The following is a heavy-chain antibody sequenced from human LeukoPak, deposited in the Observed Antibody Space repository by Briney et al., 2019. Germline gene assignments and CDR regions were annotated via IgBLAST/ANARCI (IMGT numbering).Heavy chain of an antibody. CDR1: GGSISSYY. J-gene: IGHJ4*02. CDR3: ARHGGYSYGSFDY. Sequence: PSETLSLTCTVSGGSISSYYWSWIRQPPGKGLEWIGYIYYAGGTTYNTSLMSRVTISVDTSMHQFSLNLNSVTAADTAVYYCARHGGYSYGSFDYWGQGTLVTVSS. V-gene: IGHV4-59*08. D-gene: IGHD5-18*01. CDR2: IYYAGGT.